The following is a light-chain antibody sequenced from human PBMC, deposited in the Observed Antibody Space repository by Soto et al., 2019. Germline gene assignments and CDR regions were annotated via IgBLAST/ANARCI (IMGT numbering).Light chain of an antibody. Sequence: DIVMTQSPLSLPVTPGEPASISCRSSQSLLHSNGYNYLDWYLQKPGQSPQLLIYLGSNRASGVSERFSGSGSGTDFTLKISRVVAEDVGVYYCMEAIQTPLTFGGGPKVEIK. CDR3: MEAIQTPLT. CDR2: LGS. V-gene: IGKV2-28*01. CDR1: QSLLHSNGYNY. J-gene: IGKJ4*01.